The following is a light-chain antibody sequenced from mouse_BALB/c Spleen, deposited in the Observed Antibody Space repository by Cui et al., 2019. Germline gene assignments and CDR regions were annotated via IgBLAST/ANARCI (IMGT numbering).Light chain of an antibody. CDR1: SSVSY. V-gene: IGKV4-59*01. CDR3: QQWSSNPPFT. J-gene: IGKJ4*01. CDR2: DTS. Sequence: QIVPTQSPAIMSASPGEKVTMTCSASSSVSYMHWYQQKSGTSPKRWIYDTSKLASGVPARFSGSGSGTSDSLTSSSMEAEDAATYYCQQWSSNPPFTFGSGTKLEIK.